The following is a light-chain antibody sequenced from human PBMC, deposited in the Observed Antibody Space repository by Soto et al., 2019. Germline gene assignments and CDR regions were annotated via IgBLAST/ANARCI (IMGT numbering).Light chain of an antibody. CDR2: GAS. CDR1: QSISSQ. Sequence: EIVLTQSPATLSLSPGERATLSCRASQSISSQLAWYQQKPGQAPRLLIYGASSRATGIPDRFSGSGSGTDFTLTITTLEPEDFAVYYCQQYGSSRTFGQGTKVDIK. J-gene: IGKJ1*01. CDR3: QQYGSSRT. V-gene: IGKV3-20*01.